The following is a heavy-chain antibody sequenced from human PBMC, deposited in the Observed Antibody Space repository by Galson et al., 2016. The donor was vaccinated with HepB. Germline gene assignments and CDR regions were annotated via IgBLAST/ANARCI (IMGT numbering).Heavy chain of an antibody. V-gene: IGHV1-69*13. D-gene: IGHD5-24*01. CDR1: GGTFSDSA. CDR2: FIPVFGSE. CDR3: ARVRDGYNSYFYYGMDV. J-gene: IGHJ6*02. Sequence: SVKVSCKASGGTFSDSAINWVRQAPGQGLEWMGGFIPVFGSEHYAQKFQGRVTITADESTSTAYMELSSLRSEDTAMYYCARVRDGYNSYFYYGMDVWGQGTTVTVSS.